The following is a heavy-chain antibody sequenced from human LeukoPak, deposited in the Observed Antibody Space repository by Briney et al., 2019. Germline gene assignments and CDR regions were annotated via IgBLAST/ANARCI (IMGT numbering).Heavy chain of an antibody. CDR1: GGTFSSYA. V-gene: IGHV1-69*05. CDR3: ARAGYCSGGSCYPWGYFDY. Sequence: SVKVSCKASGGTFSSYAISWVRQAPGQGLEWMGGIIPIFGTANYAQKFQGRVTITTDESTSTAYMELSSLRSEDTAVYYCARAGYCSGGSCYPWGYFDYWGQGTLVTVSS. D-gene: IGHD2-15*01. CDR2: IIPIFGTA. J-gene: IGHJ4*02.